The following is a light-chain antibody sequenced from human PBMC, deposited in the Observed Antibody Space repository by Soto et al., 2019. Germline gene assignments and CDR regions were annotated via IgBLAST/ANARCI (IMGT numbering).Light chain of an antibody. J-gene: IGKJ1*01. CDR3: QHYGASPWT. V-gene: IGKV3-20*01. Sequence: EIVLTQSPGTLSLSPGERATLSCRASQTVSNNFLAWYQQKPGQAPRVLIYRASIRATGISDRFSGSGSGTDFTLTISRLEPEDFAVYYCQHYGASPWTFGQGTKVDIK. CDR2: RAS. CDR1: QTVSNNF.